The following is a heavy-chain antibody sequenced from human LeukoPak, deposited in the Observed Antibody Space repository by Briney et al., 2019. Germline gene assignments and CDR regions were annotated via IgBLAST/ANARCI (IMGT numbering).Heavy chain of an antibody. V-gene: IGHV3-48*03. J-gene: IGHJ4*02. CDR3: ARVVYSSGWSYFDY. D-gene: IGHD6-19*01. CDR1: GFTFSTYA. Sequence: GGSLRLSCAASGFTFSTYAMNWVRQAPGKGLEWVSYISRGGSTIYYADSVKGRFTISRDNAKNSLYLLMNSLRAEDTAVYFCARVVYSSGWSYFDYWGQGTLVTVSS. CDR2: ISRGGSTI.